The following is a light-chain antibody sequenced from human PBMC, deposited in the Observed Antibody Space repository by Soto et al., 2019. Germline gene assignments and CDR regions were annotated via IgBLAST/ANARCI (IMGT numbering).Light chain of an antibody. CDR2: DAS. J-gene: IGKJ2*01. Sequence: EIVLTQSPGTLSLSPGERATLSCRASQSVSTSNLAWYQQKPGQAPRLLIYDASSRSADIQDMFSGSWSGTYFTLTISRLAAEDFAVYYCQLNASSPYPFGQGTKLEIK. CDR3: QLNASSPYP. CDR1: QSVSTSN. V-gene: IGKV3-20*01.